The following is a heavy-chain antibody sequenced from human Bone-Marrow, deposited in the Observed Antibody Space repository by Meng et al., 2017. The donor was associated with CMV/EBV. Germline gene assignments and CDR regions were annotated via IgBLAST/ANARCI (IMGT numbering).Heavy chain of an antibody. J-gene: IGHJ6*02. CDR3: ARPWGRRTARYYYYGMDV. CDR1: GYTFTDYY. CDR2: INPNSGGT. D-gene: IGHD3-16*01. Sequence: ASVKVSCKASGYTFTDYYMHWVRQAPGQGLEWMGWINPNSGGTNYAQKFQGRVTMTRNTSISTAYMELSSLRSEDTAVYYCARPWGRRTARYYYYGMDVWGQGTTVTVSS. V-gene: IGHV1-2*02.